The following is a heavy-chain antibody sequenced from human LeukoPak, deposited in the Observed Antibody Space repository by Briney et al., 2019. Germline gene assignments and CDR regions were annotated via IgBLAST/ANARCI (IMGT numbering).Heavy chain of an antibody. J-gene: IGHJ5*02. CDR3: ARVRIAAHANWFDP. V-gene: IGHV1-69*05. CDR2: IIPIFGTA. CDR1: GGTFSSYA. D-gene: IGHD6-6*01. Sequence: ASVKVSCKASGGTFSSYAISWVRQAPGQGLEWMGRIIPIFGTANYAQKFQGRVTITTDESTSTAYMELSSLRSEDTAAYYCARVRIAAHANWFDPWGQGTLVTVSS.